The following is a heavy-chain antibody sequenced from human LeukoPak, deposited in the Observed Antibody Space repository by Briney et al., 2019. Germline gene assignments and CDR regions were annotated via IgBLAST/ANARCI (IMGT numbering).Heavy chain of an antibody. CDR2: ISWNSGNI. V-gene: IGHV3-9*01. Sequence: GGSLRLSCAASGFTFDDYATHWVRQAPGKGLEWVSGISWNSGNIDYADSVKGRFTISRDNAKNSLYLLMNSLRAEDTAFYYCAKGSGSYWRSLYYFDYWGQGTPVTVSS. D-gene: IGHD1-26*01. J-gene: IGHJ4*02. CDR3: AKGSGSYWRSLYYFDY. CDR1: GFTFDDYA.